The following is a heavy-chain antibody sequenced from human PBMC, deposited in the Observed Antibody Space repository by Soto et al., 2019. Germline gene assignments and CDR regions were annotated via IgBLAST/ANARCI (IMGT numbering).Heavy chain of an antibody. J-gene: IGHJ4*02. CDR1: GGTFNNYA. D-gene: IGHD6-19*01. Sequence: ASVKVSCKASGGTFNNYAFSWVRQAPGQGLEWLGGIIPILGIANYAQKFQGRVTITADKSTSTAYMELSSPRSEDTAVYYCANGYRSGWYYFDYWGQGTLVTVFS. CDR2: IIPILGIA. V-gene: IGHV1-69*10. CDR3: ANGYRSGWYYFDY.